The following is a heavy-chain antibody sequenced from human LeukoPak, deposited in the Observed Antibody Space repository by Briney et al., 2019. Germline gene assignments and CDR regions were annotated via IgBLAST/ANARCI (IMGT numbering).Heavy chain of an antibody. CDR1: GFTVSTNY. CDR2: IYSGGST. CDR3: ARDDSILN. V-gene: IGHV3-66*01. J-gene: IGHJ4*02. Sequence: GGSLRLSCAASGFTVSTNYMNWVRQAPGKGLEWVSVIYSGGSTFYADSVKGRFTISRDNSKDTLYLQMNSLRAEDTAVYYCARDDSILNWGQGTLVTVSS. D-gene: IGHD3-22*01.